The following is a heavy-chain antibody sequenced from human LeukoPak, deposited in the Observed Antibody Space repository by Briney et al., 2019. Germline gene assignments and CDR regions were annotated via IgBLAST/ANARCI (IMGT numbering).Heavy chain of an antibody. J-gene: IGHJ4*02. CDR2: ISAYNGNT. Sequence: ASVKVSCKASGYTFTSYGISWVRQAPGRGLEWMGWISAYNGNTNYAQKLQGRVTMTTDTSTSTAYMELRSLRSDDTAVYYCARDLTLHEYSGYEVGGYWGQGTLVTVSS. CDR3: ARDLTLHEYSGYEVGGY. CDR1: GYTFTSYG. V-gene: IGHV1-18*01. D-gene: IGHD5-12*01.